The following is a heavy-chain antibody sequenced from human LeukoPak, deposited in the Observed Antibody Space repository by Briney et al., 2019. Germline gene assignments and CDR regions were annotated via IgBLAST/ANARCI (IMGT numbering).Heavy chain of an antibody. CDR3: TVNRGDY. D-gene: IGHD1-14*01. CDR2: ISGSGGST. CDR1: GFTFSNYA. J-gene: IGHJ4*02. Sequence: GGSLRLSCAASGFTFSNYAMSWVRQAPGKGLECVSVISGSGGSTYYADSVKGRFTISRDNSKNTLYLQMNSLKTEDTAVYYCTVNRGDYWGQGTLVTVSS. V-gene: IGHV3-23*01.